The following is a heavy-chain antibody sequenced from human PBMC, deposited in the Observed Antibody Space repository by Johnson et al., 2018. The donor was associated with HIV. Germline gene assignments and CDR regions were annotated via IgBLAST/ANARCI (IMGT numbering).Heavy chain of an antibody. V-gene: IGHV3-66*01. J-gene: IGHJ3*02. CDR1: GFSVSNNY. CDR3: AKDPRSSSWYWDAFDI. D-gene: IGHD6-13*01. CDR2: LYSGGNT. Sequence: EVQLVESGGGLVQSGGSLRLSCGASGFSVSNNYMNWVRQAPGKGLEWVSVLYSGGNTYYADSVRGRFTISRDNSKNTLYLQMNSLRAEDTAVYYCAKDPRSSSWYWDAFDIWGQGTMVTVSS.